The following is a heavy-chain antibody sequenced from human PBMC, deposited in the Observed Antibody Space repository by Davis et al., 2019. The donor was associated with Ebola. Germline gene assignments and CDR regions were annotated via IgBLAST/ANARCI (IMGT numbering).Heavy chain of an antibody. V-gene: IGHV7-4-1*02. Sequence: ASVKVSCKASGYTFTSYSINWVRQAPGQGLEWMGWINTNTGNPTYAQGFTGRFVFSLDTSVSTAYLQINSLKAEDTAVYYCALVEVTTIGYWGQGTLVSVSS. CDR1: GYTFTSYS. CDR3: ALVEVTTIGY. CDR2: INTNTGNP. D-gene: IGHD5-24*01. J-gene: IGHJ4*02.